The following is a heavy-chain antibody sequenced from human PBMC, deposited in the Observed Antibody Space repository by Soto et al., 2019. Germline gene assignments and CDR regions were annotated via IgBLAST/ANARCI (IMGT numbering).Heavy chain of an antibody. J-gene: IGHJ6*02. Sequence: QVHLVESGGGVVQPGRSLRLACAVSGFRFSDYGMHWVRQAPGKGLEWVAVISNDGRKKYYGDSVQGRFTISRDDSKSTVYVQMDSLKPEDTAVYYCAKARRGYDMFFYGLDVWGQGTTVTVSS. CDR1: GFRFSDYG. CDR2: ISNDGRKK. CDR3: AKARRGYDMFFYGLDV. V-gene: IGHV3-30*18. D-gene: IGHD5-12*01.